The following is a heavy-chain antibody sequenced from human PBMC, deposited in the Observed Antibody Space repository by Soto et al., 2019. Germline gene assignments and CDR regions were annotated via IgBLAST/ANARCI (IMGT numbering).Heavy chain of an antibody. V-gene: IGHV3-23*01. CDR1: GLTFSRYA. D-gene: IGHD3-22*01. CDR2: MSGGGETT. CDR3: AKWHTYYYDSRGFSGFDC. Sequence: EVQLLESGGGLVQPGGSLRLSCAASGLTFSRYAMTWVRQAPGKGREWVSAMSGGGETTYYADSVKGRFTISRDNSRNTLYLQMNSLRAEDTAAYYCAKWHTYYYDSRGFSGFDCWGRGTLVTVSS. J-gene: IGHJ4*02.